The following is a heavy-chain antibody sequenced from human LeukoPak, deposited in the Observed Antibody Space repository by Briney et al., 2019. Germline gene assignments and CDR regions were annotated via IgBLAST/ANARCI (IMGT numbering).Heavy chain of an antibody. CDR3: AREQKHGAFDI. V-gene: IGHV4-59*12. Sequence: YPSETLSLTCTVSGGSISSYYWSWIRQPPGKGLEWIGYIYYSGSTNYNPSLESRVTISVDTSKNQFSLKLSSVTAADTAVYYCAREQKHGAFDIWGQGTMVTVSS. CDR2: IYYSGST. J-gene: IGHJ3*02. CDR1: GGSISSYY.